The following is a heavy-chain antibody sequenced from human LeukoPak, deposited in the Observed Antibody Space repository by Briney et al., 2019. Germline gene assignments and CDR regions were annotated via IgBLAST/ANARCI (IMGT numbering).Heavy chain of an antibody. D-gene: IGHD4-17*01. CDR3: ARGTTVTTFLDY. J-gene: IGHJ4*02. V-gene: IGHV1-69*05. CDR2: IIPIFGTA. CDR1: GGTFSSYA. Sequence: SVKVSCKXSGGTFSSYAIGWVRQAPGQGLEWMGRIIPIFGTANYSQKFQGRVTITTDESTSTAYMELSSLRSEDTAVYYCARGTTVTTFLDYWGQGTLVTVSS.